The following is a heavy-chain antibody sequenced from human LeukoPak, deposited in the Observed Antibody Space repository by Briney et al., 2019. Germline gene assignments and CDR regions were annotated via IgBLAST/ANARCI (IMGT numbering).Heavy chain of an antibody. J-gene: IGHJ3*02. Sequence: KPSETLSLTCTVSGGSISSYYWSWIRQPPGKGLEWIGYIYYSGSTNYNPSLKSRVTISVDTSKNQFSLKLSSVTAADTAVYYCARDHPLSFGSGSQYAFDIWGQGTMVTVSS. D-gene: IGHD3-10*01. CDR3: ARDHPLSFGSGSQYAFDI. V-gene: IGHV4-59*01. CDR2: IYYSGST. CDR1: GGSISSYY.